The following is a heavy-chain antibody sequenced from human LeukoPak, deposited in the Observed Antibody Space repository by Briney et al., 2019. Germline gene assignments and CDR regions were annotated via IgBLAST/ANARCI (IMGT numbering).Heavy chain of an antibody. CDR1: GGSFSGYY. Sequence: SETLSLTCAVYGGSFSGYYWSWIRQPPGKGLEWIGEINHSGSTNYNPSLKSRVTISVDTSKNQFSLKLSSVTAADTAVYYCARFGNFWSGYYTPTRYYCGMDVWGQGTTVTVSS. D-gene: IGHD3-3*01. CDR3: ARFGNFWSGYYTPTRYYCGMDV. CDR2: INHSGST. J-gene: IGHJ6*02. V-gene: IGHV4-34*01.